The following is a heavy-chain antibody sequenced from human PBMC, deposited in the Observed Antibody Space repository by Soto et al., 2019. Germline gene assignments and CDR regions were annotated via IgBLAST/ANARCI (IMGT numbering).Heavy chain of an antibody. CDR2: TYYRSQWYN. J-gene: IGHJ4*02. CDR1: GDSVASNSAA. CDR3: ARGEQYSGRIFDY. Sequence: WHTLSLTCGISGDSVASNSAAWHWLRQSPSRGLEWLGRTYYRSQWYNDYAVSVESRITINPATSQSHFSLQLNFVTPECTAVYFCARGEQYSGRIFDYWGQRTLGTVSS. V-gene: IGHV6-1*01. D-gene: IGHD1-26*01.